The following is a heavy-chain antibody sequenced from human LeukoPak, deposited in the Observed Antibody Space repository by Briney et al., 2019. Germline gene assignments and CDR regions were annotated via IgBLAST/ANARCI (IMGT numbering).Heavy chain of an antibody. V-gene: IGHV3-23*01. CDR3: AKDRAYISSWYGCSTP. CDR1: GFPFNSYA. D-gene: IGHD6-13*01. CDR2: ST. J-gene: IGHJ5*02. Sequence: GGTLRLSCAASGFPFNSYAMNWVRQAPGKGLEWVSVSTYYADSVKGRFTISRDNSRNTLYLQMHSLRAEDTAVYYCAKDRAYISSWYGCSTPWGQGTLVTVSS.